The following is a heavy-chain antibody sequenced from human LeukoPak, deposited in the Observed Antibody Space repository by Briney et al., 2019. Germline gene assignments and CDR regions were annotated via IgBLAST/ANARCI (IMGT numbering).Heavy chain of an antibody. D-gene: IGHD2-15*01. CDR1: GFSFSSYS. CDR2: ISSRSSTI. Sequence: GGSLRLSCAASGFSFSSYSMNWVRQAPGEGLEWGSYISSRSSTIYYADSVKGRFTISRDNAKNSLSLQMNSLRAEDTAVYYCARDYDCSGGTCYSYYFDYWGQGTLVTVSS. J-gene: IGHJ4*02. CDR3: ARDYDCSGGTCYSYYFDY. V-gene: IGHV3-48*01.